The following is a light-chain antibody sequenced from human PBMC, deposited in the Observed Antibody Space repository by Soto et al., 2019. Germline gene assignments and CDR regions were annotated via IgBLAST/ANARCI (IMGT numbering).Light chain of an antibody. V-gene: IGKV3-20*01. Sequence: EIVLTQSPATLSLSPGERATLSCRASQSVSSYLAWYQQKPGQAPRLLIYDASNRATGIPDRFSGGGSGTDFTLSISRLEPEDFAVYHCQQYGRSPWTFGQGTKVEIK. CDR1: QSVSSY. J-gene: IGKJ1*01. CDR3: QQYGRSPWT. CDR2: DAS.